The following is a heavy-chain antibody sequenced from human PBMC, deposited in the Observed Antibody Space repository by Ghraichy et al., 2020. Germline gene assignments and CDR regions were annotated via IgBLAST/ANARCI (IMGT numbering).Heavy chain of an antibody. CDR2: IYYSGST. V-gene: IGHV4-59*01. Sequence: SETLSLTCTVSGGSISSYYWRWIRQPPGKGLEWIGYIYYSGSTNYNPSLKDRVTISVDTSKNQFSLKLSSVTAADTAVYYCAREIYCSGGSCLAFDIWGQGTMVTVSS. J-gene: IGHJ3*02. CDR1: GGSISSYY. CDR3: AREIYCSGGSCLAFDI. D-gene: IGHD2-15*01.